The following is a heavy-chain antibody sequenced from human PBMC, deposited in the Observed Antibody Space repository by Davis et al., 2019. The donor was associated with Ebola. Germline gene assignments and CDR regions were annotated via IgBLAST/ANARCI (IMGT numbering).Heavy chain of an antibody. CDR1: GGSISSSSYY. Sequence: MPSETLSLTCTVSGGSISSSSYYWGWIRQPPGKGLEWIGRIYYSGSTYYNPSLKSRVTISVDTSKNQFSLKLSSVTAADTAVYYCARRKKGDCTNGVCSYVSDHFDYWGQGTLVTVSS. J-gene: IGHJ4*02. V-gene: IGHV4-39*01. D-gene: IGHD2-8*01. CDR3: ARRKKGDCTNGVCSYVSDHFDY. CDR2: IYYSGST.